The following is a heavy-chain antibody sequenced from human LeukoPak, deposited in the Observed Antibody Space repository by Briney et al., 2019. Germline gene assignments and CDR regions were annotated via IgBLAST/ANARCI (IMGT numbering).Heavy chain of an antibody. CDR2: ISGNSYWI. J-gene: IGHJ4*02. V-gene: IGHV3-21*01. CDR3: ARGSILGATGYD. D-gene: IGHD1-26*01. CDR1: GFSFSDSS. Sequence: GGSLRLSCATSGFSFSDSSMAWVRQAPGRGLEWVSSISGNSYWIYYAGPVKDRFTISRDNARNSLYLEMERLSADDTAVYYCARGSILGATGYDWGQGTLVAVSS.